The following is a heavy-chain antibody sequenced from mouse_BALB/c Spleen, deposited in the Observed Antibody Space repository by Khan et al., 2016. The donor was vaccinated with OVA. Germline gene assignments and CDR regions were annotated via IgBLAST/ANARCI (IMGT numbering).Heavy chain of an antibody. CDR3: ARSGDDYFAY. CDR1: GYAFSNYL. Sequence: QVQLKESGAELVRPGSSVKISCKASGYAFSNYLMNWVKQGPGQGLEWIGQIYPGDGNTKYNGKFKDKATLTADKSSSTAYMQLSSLTSEDSAVYSCARSGDDYFAYWGQGTLVTVSA. D-gene: IGHD2-2*01. J-gene: IGHJ3*01. V-gene: IGHV1-80*01. CDR2: IYPGDGNT.